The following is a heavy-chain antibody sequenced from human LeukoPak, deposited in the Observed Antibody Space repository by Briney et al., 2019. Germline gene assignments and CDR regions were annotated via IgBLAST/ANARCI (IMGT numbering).Heavy chain of an antibody. CDR3: ARDFSPYGKNWFDP. D-gene: IGHD4-17*01. J-gene: IGHJ5*02. CDR2: ISGSGGST. Sequence: GGSLRLSCAASGFTFSSYAMSWVRQAPGKGLEWVSAISGSGGSTYYADSVKSRFTISRDNSKNTLYLQMNSLRAEDTAVYYCARDFSPYGKNWFDPWGQGTLVTVSS. CDR1: GFTFSSYA. V-gene: IGHV3-23*01.